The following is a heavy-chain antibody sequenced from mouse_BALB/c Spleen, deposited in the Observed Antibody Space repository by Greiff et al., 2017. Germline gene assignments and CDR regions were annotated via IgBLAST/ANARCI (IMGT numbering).Heavy chain of an antibody. D-gene: IGHD1-1*02. Sequence: LQESGAELAKPGASVKMSCKASGYTFTSYWMHWVKQRPGQGLEWIGYINPSTGYTEYNQKFKDKATLTADKSSSTAYMQLSSLTSEDSAVYYCARGGRGSMDDWGQGTSVTVSS. CDR1: GYTFTSYW. CDR3: ARGGRGSMDD. V-gene: IGHV1-7*01. J-gene: IGHJ4*01. CDR2: INPSTGYT.